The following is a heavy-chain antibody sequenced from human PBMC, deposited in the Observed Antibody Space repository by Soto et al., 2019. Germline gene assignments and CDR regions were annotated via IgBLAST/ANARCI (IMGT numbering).Heavy chain of an antibody. CDR1: GGTFSRKA. D-gene: IGHD6-6*01. J-gene: IGHJ6*02. V-gene: IGHV1-69*01. Sequence: QVQLVQSGAEVKRPGSSVKVSCKASGGTFSRKALSWLRQAPGQGFEWMGGIIPIFRTTNYAQTFQGRVTITADESATTAYMELSGLTSEDTAVYYCASSSTPSGADYYGVDVWGQGTTVTVSS. CDR3: ASSSTPSGADYYGVDV. CDR2: IIPIFRTT.